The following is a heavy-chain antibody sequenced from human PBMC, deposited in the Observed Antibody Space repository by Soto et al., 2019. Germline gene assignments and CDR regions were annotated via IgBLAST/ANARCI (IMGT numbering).Heavy chain of an antibody. Sequence: GSLRLSCAASGFTFDDYTMHWVRQAPGKGLEWVSLISWDGGSTYYADSVKGRFTISRDNSKNSLYLQMNSLRTEDTALYYCAKDRSGYCSGGSCYPGIDYWGQGTLVTVSS. CDR1: GFTFDDYT. D-gene: IGHD2-15*01. V-gene: IGHV3-43*01. CDR2: ISWDGGST. CDR3: AKDRSGYCSGGSCYPGIDY. J-gene: IGHJ4*02.